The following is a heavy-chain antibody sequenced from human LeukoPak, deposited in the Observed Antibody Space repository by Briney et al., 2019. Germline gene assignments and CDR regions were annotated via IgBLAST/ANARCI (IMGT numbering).Heavy chain of an antibody. D-gene: IGHD3-22*01. CDR2: INPNSGGT. J-gene: IGHJ5*02. CDR1: GYTFTGYY. V-gene: IGHV1-2*02. Sequence: ASVKVSCKASGYTFTGYYMHWVRQAPGQGLEGRGWINPNSGGTNYAQKFQGRVTMTRDTSISTAYMELSRLRSDDTAVYYCARDGSVYDSSGYINWFDPWGQGTLVTVSS. CDR3: ARDGSVYDSSGYINWFDP.